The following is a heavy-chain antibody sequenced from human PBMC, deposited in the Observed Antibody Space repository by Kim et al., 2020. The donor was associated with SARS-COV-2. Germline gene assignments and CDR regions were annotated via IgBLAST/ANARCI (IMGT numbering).Heavy chain of an antibody. V-gene: IGHV3-23*01. Sequence: GGSLRLSCAASGFTFSSYAMSWVRQAPGKGLEWVSAISGSGGSTYYADSVKGRFTISRDNSKNTLYLQMNSLRAEDTAVYYCAKEGCGSGGSCHNYYYYYYGMDVWGQGTTVTVSS. CDR1: GFTFSSYA. CDR3: AKEGCGSGGSCHNYYYYYYGMDV. CDR2: ISGSGGST. J-gene: IGHJ6*02. D-gene: IGHD2-15*01.